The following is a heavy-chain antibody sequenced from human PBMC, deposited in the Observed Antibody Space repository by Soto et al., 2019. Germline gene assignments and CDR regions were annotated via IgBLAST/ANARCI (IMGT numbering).Heavy chain of an antibody. CDR3: ARDHRQRIYYDSFGPVGDFDI. CDR1: GGTFSSYA. D-gene: IGHD3-22*01. J-gene: IGHJ3*02. Sequence: QVQLVQSGAEVKKPGSSVKVSCKASGGTFSSYAISWVRQAPGQGLEWRGGIIPIFGTANYAQKFQGRVTITADESTSTAYMELSRLRSEDTAVYYCARDHRQRIYYDSFGPVGDFDIWGQGTMVTVSS. CDR2: IIPIFGTA. V-gene: IGHV1-69*01.